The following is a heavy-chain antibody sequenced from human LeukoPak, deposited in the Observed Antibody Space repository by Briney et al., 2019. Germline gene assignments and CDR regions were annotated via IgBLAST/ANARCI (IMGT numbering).Heavy chain of an antibody. CDR1: GYTFSRYD. Sequence: ASVKVSCKASGYTFSRYDINWVRQATGQGLEWMGWMNPNSGNTGYAQKFQGRVTMTRNASISTAYMELSSLRSEDTAVYYCARDGGDYYDSSGYYREWGQGTLVTVSS. CDR2: MNPNSGNT. V-gene: IGHV1-8*01. J-gene: IGHJ4*02. D-gene: IGHD3-22*01. CDR3: ARDGGDYYDSSGYYRE.